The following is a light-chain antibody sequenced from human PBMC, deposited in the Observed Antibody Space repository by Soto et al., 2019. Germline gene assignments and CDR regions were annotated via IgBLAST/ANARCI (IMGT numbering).Light chain of an antibody. J-gene: IGKJ5*01. CDR2: KAS. V-gene: IGKV1-5*03. CDR1: QSISSW. CDR3: QQHNSFSIT. Sequence: DIQLTQYPSTLSASVGDRVTITCRASQSISSWLAWYQQKPGKAPKLLIYKASSLESGVPSRFSGSGSGTEFTLTISSLQPDDFATYYCQQHNSFSITSGQGTRLEIK.